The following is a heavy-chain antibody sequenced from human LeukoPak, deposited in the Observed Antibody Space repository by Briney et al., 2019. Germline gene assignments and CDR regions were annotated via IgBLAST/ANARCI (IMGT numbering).Heavy chain of an antibody. CDR1: GGSFSGYY. CDR2: INHSGST. CDR3: VRSITIFGAVPDGVSADY. J-gene: IGHJ4*02. V-gene: IGHV4-34*01. D-gene: IGHD3-3*01. Sequence: SETLSLTCAVYGGSFSGYYWSWIRQPPGKGLEWIGEINHSGSTNYNPSLKSRVTISVDTSKNQFSLKLSSVTAADTAVYYCVRSITIFGAVPDGVSADYWGQGTLVTVSS.